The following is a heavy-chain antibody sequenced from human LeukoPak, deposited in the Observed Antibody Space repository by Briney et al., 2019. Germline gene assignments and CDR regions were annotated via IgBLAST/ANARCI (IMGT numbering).Heavy chain of an antibody. J-gene: IGHJ6*02. CDR1: GYTFTSYD. CDR3: ASYYDFWSGAYGVDV. Sequence: ASVKVSCKASGYTFTSYDINWVRQATGQGLEWMGWMNPNSGNTGYAQKFQGRVTMTRNTSISTAYMELSSLRSEDTAVYYCASYYDFWSGAYGVDVWGQGTTVTVSS. CDR2: MNPNSGNT. D-gene: IGHD3-3*01. V-gene: IGHV1-8*01.